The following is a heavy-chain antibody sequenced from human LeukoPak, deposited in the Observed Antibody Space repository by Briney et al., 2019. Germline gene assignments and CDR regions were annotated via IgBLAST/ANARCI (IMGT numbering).Heavy chain of an antibody. V-gene: IGHV1-46*01. CDR2: INPSGGST. CDR1: GYTFTSYY. D-gene: IGHD6-13*01. J-gene: IGHJ1*01. CDR3: ARDREQQLVISD. Sequence: ASVKVSCKASGYTFTSYYMHWVRQAPGQGLEWMGIINPSGGSTSYAQKFQGRVTMTRDTSTSTVYMELSSLRSGDTAVYYCARDREQQLVISDWGQGTLVTVSS.